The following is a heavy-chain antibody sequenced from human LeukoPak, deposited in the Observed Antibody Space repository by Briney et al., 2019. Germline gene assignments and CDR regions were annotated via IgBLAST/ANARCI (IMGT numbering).Heavy chain of an antibody. CDR2: IRGDESKT. D-gene: IGHD2-8*02. CDR1: GFTFSTYW. CDR3: ARDTVSAFDY. V-gene: IGHV3-74*01. J-gene: IGHJ4*02. Sequence: GGSLRLSCAASGFTFSTYWMHWVRQAPGKGLVWVSGIRGDESKTTYADSVKGRFTISRDNAKNTLYLQTNSLRAEDTAVYYCARDTVSAFDYWGQGALVTVSS.